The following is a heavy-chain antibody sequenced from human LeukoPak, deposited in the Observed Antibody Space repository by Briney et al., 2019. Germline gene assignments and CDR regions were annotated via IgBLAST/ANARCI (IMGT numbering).Heavy chain of an antibody. J-gene: IGHJ6*03. Sequence: PSETLSLTCTVSGGSVSSGGYYWSWIRQHPGKGLEWMGYIYYSGSTYYNPTLKSRVIISLDTSKNQFSLKLSSVTAADTAVYYCARDDFRPGIYMDVWGKGTTVTVSS. CDR2: IYYSGST. CDR1: GGSVSSGGYY. CDR3: ARDDFRPGIYMDV. V-gene: IGHV4-31*03. D-gene: IGHD3/OR15-3a*01.